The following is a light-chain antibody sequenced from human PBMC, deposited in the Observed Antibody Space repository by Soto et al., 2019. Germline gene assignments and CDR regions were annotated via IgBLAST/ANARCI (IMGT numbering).Light chain of an antibody. CDR2: DAA. J-gene: IGKJ4*01. CDR3: QQYDNLPT. Sequence: DIQMTQSPSSLSASVGDRVTITCQASHDINNYLSWYQQKPGKAPKLLIYDAAKLETGVPSRFSGSGYGTDFTFTISSLQPEDIATYYCQQYDNLPTFGGGTKVEIK. V-gene: IGKV1-33*01. CDR1: HDINNY.